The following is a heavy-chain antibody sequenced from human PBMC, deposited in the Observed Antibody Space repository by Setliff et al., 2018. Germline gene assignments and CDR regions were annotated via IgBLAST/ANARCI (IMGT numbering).Heavy chain of an antibody. Sequence: PSETLSLTCTVSGGSISSSSYYWGWIRQPPGKGLEWIGSIYYSGSTYYNPSLKSRVTISVDTSKNQFSLKLSSVTAADTAVYYCARVSQYSSGWYYYYYGMDVWGQGTTVT. CDR2: IYYSGST. CDR1: GGSISSSSYY. D-gene: IGHD6-19*01. CDR3: ARVSQYSSGWYYYYYGMDV. J-gene: IGHJ6*02. V-gene: IGHV4-39*07.